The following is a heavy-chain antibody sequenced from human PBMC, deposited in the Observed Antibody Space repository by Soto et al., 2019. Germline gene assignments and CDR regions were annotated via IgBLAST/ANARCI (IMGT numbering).Heavy chain of an antibody. CDR1: GFTFSSYA. J-gene: IGHJ4*02. V-gene: IGHV3-30*04. CDR2: ISYDGSNK. CDR3: ARDQGIRDYFDY. D-gene: IGHD2-15*01. Sequence: GGSLRLSCAASGFTFSSYAMHWVRQAPGKGLEWVAVISYDGSNKYYADSVKGRFTISRDNSKNTLYLQMNSLRAEDTAVYYCARDQGIRDYFDYWGQGTLVTVSS.